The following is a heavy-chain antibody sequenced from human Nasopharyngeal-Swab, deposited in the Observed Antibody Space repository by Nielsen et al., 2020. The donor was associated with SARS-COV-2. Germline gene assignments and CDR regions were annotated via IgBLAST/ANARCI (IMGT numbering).Heavy chain of an antibody. CDR1: GASVSDYH. Sequence: SETLSLTCAVYGASVSDYHWSWIRQPPGKGLEWIGEMKPSGNTNYNPSLKGRVAISIDTSKNQFFLNLRFVTAADTAVYYCAGHPADFDYWGQGTLVTVSS. V-gene: IGHV4-34*01. D-gene: IGHD6-25*01. CDR2: MKPSGNT. CDR3: AGHPADFDY. J-gene: IGHJ4*02.